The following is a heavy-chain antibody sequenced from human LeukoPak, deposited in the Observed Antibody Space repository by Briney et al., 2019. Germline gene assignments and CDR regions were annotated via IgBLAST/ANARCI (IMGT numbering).Heavy chain of an antibody. CDR3: ARARNGTLKY. CDR2: ISYDGSHQ. Sequence: GGSLRLSCAASGFTFSHYAMHWVRQAPGKGLEWVAVISYDGSHQYSADSVKGRLTISRDNSRHTLYLQMDSLRPEDTAVYYCARARNGTLKYWGQGTLVTVSS. V-gene: IGHV3-30*01. D-gene: IGHD1-26*01. CDR1: GFTFSHYA. J-gene: IGHJ4*02.